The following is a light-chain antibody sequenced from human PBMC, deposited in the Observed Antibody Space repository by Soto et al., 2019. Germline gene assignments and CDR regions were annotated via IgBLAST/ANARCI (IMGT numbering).Light chain of an antibody. CDR3: HQYASWSPFT. V-gene: IGKV3-15*01. CDR1: QSVGNK. J-gene: IGKJ5*01. CDR2: GAS. Sequence: EIVLTQSPVTLSVSTGERATLSCRASQSVGNKLGWYQQRPGQAPRLLIIGASTRATGVPAKFSGSESGTEFSLTINNLQSEDSANYHCHQYASWSPFTFGQGTRLEIK.